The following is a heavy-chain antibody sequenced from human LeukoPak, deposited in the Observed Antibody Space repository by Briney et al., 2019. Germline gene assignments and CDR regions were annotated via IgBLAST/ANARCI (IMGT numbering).Heavy chain of an antibody. CDR2: INPTGGST. CDR1: GYTFPSYF. CDR3: ARGVSSWYYGMDV. J-gene: IGHJ6*02. V-gene: IGHV1-46*01. Sequence: ASVKVSCKASGYTFPSYFMHWVRQAPGQGLEWMGIINPTGGSTTYAQKFQGRVTMTRDTSTSTVYMELGSLISDDTAVYYCARGVSSWYYGMDVWGQGTTVIVSS. D-gene: IGHD6-13*01.